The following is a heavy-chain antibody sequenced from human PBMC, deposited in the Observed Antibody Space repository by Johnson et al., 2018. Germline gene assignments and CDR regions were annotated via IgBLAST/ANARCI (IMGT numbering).Heavy chain of an antibody. V-gene: IGHV3-64*01. Sequence: EVRLLESGGGLVQPGGSLRLSCAASGFTFSSYAMHWVRQAPGKGLEYVSAISSNGGSTYYSNSVKGKFTISRDNSKNTLSLQMGSLRAENMAVYFCAWEGSGGKDAFDIWGQGTMVTVSS. CDR1: GFTFSSYA. J-gene: IGHJ3*02. CDR2: ISSNGGST. D-gene: IGHD3-10*01. CDR3: AWEGSGGKDAFDI.